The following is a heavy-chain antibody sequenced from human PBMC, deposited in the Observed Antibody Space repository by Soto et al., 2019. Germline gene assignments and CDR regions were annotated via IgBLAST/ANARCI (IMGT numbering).Heavy chain of an antibody. J-gene: IGHJ5*02. V-gene: IGHV1-8*01. CDR2: MNPNSGNT. D-gene: IGHD3-16*01. Sequence: QVQLVQSGAEVKKPGASVKVSCKASGYTFTSYDINWLRLATGQGLEWMGWMNPNSGNTAYAQKFQGRVTMTRNTSISTAYMELSSLRSEETAVYYCARLKQDYAVAWVQGTLVTVSS. CDR1: GYTFTSYD. CDR3: ARLKQDYAVA.